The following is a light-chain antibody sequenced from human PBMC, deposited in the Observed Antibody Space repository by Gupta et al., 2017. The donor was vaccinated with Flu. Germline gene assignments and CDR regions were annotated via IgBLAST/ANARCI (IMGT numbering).Light chain of an antibody. J-gene: IGLJ3*02. V-gene: IGLV1-47*01. Sequence: QSVLTHAPSASGTPVQRVTISCSGSSSNIGRNNFFWYQQLAGTAPKLLIYRNNQRPSGVPDRFSASESGTSASLAISGLRSEDEADYYCAAWDDSLSGVVFGGGTKVTVL. CDR3: AAWDDSLSGVV. CDR1: SSNIGRNN. CDR2: RNN.